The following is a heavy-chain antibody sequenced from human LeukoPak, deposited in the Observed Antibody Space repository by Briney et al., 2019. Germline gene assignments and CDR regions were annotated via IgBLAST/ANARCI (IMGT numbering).Heavy chain of an antibody. V-gene: IGHV3-33*06. CDR3: AKDAQRGFDYSNSLDY. CDR1: GFTFSHYG. CDR2: IWHDGSDK. Sequence: GRSLRPSCAASGFTFSHYGMHWVRQAPGKGLEWVAVIWHDGSDKYYADSVKGRFTISRDNSKNTVYLHMDSLRAEDTAIYYCAKDAQRGFDYSNSLDYWGQGTMVTVSS. J-gene: IGHJ4*02. D-gene: IGHD4-11*01.